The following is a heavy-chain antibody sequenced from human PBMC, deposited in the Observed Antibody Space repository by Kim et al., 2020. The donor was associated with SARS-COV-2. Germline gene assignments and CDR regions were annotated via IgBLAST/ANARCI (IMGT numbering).Heavy chain of an antibody. Sequence: ASVKVSCKASGYTFTSYYMHWVRQAPGQGLEWMGIINPSGGSTSYAQKFQGRVTMTRDTSTSTVYMELSSLRSEDTAVYYCARAGVVIMEGLYFDYWGQGTLVTVSS. CDR1: GYTFTSYY. CDR3: ARAGVVIMEGLYFDY. D-gene: IGHD3-3*01. J-gene: IGHJ4*02. V-gene: IGHV1-46*01. CDR2: INPSGGST.